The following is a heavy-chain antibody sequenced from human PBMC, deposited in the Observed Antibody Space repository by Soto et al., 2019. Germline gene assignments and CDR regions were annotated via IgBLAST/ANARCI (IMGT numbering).Heavy chain of an antibody. CDR3: ARDGPRYSGYDFDP. Sequence: SETLSLTCTVSGGSISSCDYYWIWIRQPPGKGLEWIGYIYFSGSTYYNPSLKSRVTISVDTSKNQFSLKLSSVTAADTAVYYCARDGPRYSGYDFDPWGQGTLVTVSS. J-gene: IGHJ5*02. CDR1: GGSISSCDYY. D-gene: IGHD5-12*01. V-gene: IGHV4-30-4*01. CDR2: IYFSGST.